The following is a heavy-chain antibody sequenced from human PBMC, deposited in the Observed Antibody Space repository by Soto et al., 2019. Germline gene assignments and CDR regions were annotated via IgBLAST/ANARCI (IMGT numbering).Heavy chain of an antibody. CDR2: IYYTGSS. J-gene: IGHJ6*04. D-gene: IGHD3-3*01. CDR3: ARHGRFLEGLPVVDD. CDR1: GGSISTYY. Sequence: PSETLSLTCTVSGGSISTYYWSWIRQPPGKGLEWIGYIYYTGSSNYNPSLKSRVTMSVDTSKNQFSLKLSSVTAADTAVYYCARHGRFLEGLPVVDDWGKGTTATVPS. V-gene: IGHV4-59*08.